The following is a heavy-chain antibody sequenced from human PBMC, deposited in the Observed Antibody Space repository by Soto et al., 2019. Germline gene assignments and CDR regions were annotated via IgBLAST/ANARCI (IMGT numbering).Heavy chain of an antibody. CDR3: TREDYGANSGGFDY. V-gene: IGHV3-49*04. J-gene: IGHJ4*02. CDR2: IRSKAYDGTA. D-gene: IGHD4-17*01. Sequence: GGSLRLSCTASGFIFGDYAMNWVRQAPGKGLEWVGFIRSKAYDGTAQYAASVKGRFTISSDESKGIAYLQINSLKTEDTAVYYCTREDYGANSGGFDYWGQGTLVTVYS. CDR1: GFIFGDYA.